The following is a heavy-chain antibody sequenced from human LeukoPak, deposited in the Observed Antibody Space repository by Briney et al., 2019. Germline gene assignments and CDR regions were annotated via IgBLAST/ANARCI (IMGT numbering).Heavy chain of an antibody. D-gene: IGHD3-22*01. J-gene: IGHJ1*01. V-gene: IGHV1-46*01. Sequence: ASVKVSCKASGYTFTSYFMHWVRQAPGQGLEWMGVINPSGGSTNYAQKFQGRVTMTRHTSTSTVYMELSSLRSEDTAVYYCARAHYYDSSDYGGIEHWGQGTLVTVSS. CDR1: GYTFTSYF. CDR3: ARAHYYDSSDYGGIEH. CDR2: INPSGGST.